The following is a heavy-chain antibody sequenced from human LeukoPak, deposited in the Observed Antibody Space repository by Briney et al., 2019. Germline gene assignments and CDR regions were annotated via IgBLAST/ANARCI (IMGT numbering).Heavy chain of an antibody. D-gene: IGHD3-10*02. V-gene: IGHV3-48*03. CDR1: GSTFSSYE. CDR2: ISSSGSTI. CDR3: AELGITMIGGV. J-gene: IGHJ6*01. Sequence: PGGSLRLSCAASGSTFSSYEMNWVRQAPGKGLEWVSYISSSGSTIYYADSVKGRFTISRDNSKNSLYVQMNSLRAEDTAVYYCAELGITMIGGVWGKAPTLTIPS.